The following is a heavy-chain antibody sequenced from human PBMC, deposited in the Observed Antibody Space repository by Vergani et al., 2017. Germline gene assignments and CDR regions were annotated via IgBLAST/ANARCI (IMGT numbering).Heavy chain of an antibody. V-gene: IGHV4-38-2*01. CDR2: IYYRGRT. Sequence: QIQLQESGPGLVKASETLSLTCGVSRFSVSSGYHWGWIRQPPGKGLEWIGAIYYRGRTDYSPSLKNRVTISMDTSRNQLSLHLRSVTAADTAVYYCARHAQPIALAGSILDSNWLDPWGPGTLVTVSS. J-gene: IGHJ5*02. CDR3: ARHAQPIALAGSILDSNWLDP. CDR1: RFSVSSGYH. D-gene: IGHD6-19*01.